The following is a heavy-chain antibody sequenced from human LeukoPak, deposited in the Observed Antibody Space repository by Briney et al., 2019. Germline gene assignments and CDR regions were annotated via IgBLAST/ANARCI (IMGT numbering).Heavy chain of an antibody. J-gene: IGHJ5*02. V-gene: IGHV3-21*01. CDR3: ASDYCTNGVCYSSWFDP. CDR1: GFTFSSYS. CDR2: ISSSSSYI. Sequence: GGSLRPSCAASGFTFSSYSMNWVRQAPGKGLEWVSSISSSSSYIYYADSVKGRFTISRDNAKNSLYLQMNSLRAEDTAVYYCASDYCTNGVCYSSWFDPWGQGTLVTVSS. D-gene: IGHD2-8*01.